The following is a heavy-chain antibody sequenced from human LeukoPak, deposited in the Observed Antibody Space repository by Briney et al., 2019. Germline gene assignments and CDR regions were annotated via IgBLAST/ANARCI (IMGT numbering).Heavy chain of an antibody. CDR2: IKQDRCEK. V-gene: IGHV3-7*01. Sequence: GGSLRLSCAASGFTLSSYSMNWVRQAPGKGLELVANIKQDRCEKYYVDSVKGRFTISRDNAKNSLYLQMNSLRAEDTAVYYCARLREIPVFGVVTKSTSYFDYWGQGTLVTVSS. CDR3: ARLREIPVFGVVTKSTSYFDY. J-gene: IGHJ4*02. D-gene: IGHD3-3*01. CDR1: GFTLSSYS.